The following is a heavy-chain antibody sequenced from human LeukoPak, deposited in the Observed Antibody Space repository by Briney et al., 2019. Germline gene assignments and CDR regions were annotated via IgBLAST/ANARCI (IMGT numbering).Heavy chain of an antibody. CDR2: ISYDGSNK. V-gene: IGHV3-30*18. CDR1: GFTFSSYG. D-gene: IGHD3-10*01. J-gene: IGHJ4*02. Sequence: GRSLRLSCAASGFTFSSYGMHWVRQVPDKGLEWVAVISYDGSNKYYADSVKGRFTISRDNSKNTLYLQMNSLRAEDTAVYYCAKDPLWFGEPTGYYFDYWGQGTLVTVSS. CDR3: AKDPLWFGEPTGYYFDY.